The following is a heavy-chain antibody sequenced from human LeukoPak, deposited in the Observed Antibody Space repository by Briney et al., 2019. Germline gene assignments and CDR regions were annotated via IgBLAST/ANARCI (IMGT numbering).Heavy chain of an antibody. CDR3: AKSWGSGTYTFDY. Sequence: PGGSLRLSCATTGFTFSAYAMSWVRQAPEKGLEWVATITGAGDATYHAASVMGRFTVSRDNSKNTLSLQMSSQRGEDTAVYYCAKSWGSGTYTFDYWGQGILVTVSS. V-gene: IGHV3-23*01. J-gene: IGHJ4*02. CDR2: ITGAGDAT. CDR1: GFTFSAYA. D-gene: IGHD3-10*01.